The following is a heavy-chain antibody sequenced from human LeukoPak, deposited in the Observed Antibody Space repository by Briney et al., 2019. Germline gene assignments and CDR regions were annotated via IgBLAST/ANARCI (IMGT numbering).Heavy chain of an antibody. J-gene: IGHJ6*03. Sequence: SGTLSLTCAVYGGSFSGYYWSWIRQPPGKGLEWIGEINHSGSTNYNPSLKSRVTISVDTSKNQFSLKLSSVTAADTAVYYCASISIDSSVLRYYYYYMDVWGKGTTVTVSS. D-gene: IGHD3-22*01. V-gene: IGHV4-34*01. CDR1: GGSFSGYY. CDR3: ASISIDSSVLRYYYYYMDV. CDR2: INHSGST.